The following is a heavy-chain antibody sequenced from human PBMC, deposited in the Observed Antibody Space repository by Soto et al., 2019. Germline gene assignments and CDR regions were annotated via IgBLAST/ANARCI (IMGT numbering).Heavy chain of an antibody. J-gene: IGHJ4*02. V-gene: IGHV4-59*01. CDR3: ARSNGDYGDY. D-gene: IGHD4-17*01. Sequence: SETLSLTCTVSGDSISSYYWSWIRQPPGKGLEWIGYIYYSGSTNYNPSLKSRVTITVDTSKNQFSLKLSSVTAADTAVYYCARSNGDYGDYWSQGTRVTVSS. CDR2: IYYSGST. CDR1: GDSISSYY.